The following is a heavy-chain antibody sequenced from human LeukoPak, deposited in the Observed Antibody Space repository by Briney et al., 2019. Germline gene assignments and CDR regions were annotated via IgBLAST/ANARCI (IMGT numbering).Heavy chain of an antibody. J-gene: IGHJ5*02. Sequence: SQTLSLTCTVSGGSISSGGYYWSWIRQHPGKGLEWIGYIYYSGSTYCNPSLKSRVTISVDTSKNQFSLKLSSVTAADTAVYYCARGVGSGWYWFDPWGQGTLVTVSS. V-gene: IGHV4-31*03. CDR3: ARGVGSGWYWFDP. CDR1: GGSISSGGYY. D-gene: IGHD6-19*01. CDR2: IYYSGST.